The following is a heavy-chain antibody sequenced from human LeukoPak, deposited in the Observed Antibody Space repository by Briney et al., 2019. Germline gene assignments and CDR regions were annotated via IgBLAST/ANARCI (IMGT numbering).Heavy chain of an antibody. CDR2: ISGSGGST. CDR3: AKSGGVTTTLGY. J-gene: IGHJ4*02. D-gene: IGHD4-17*01. Sequence: SGGSLRLSCAASGFTFSSYGMSWARQAPGKGLEWVSAISGSGGSTYYADSVKGRFTISRDNSKNTLYLQMNSLRAEDTAVYYCAKSGGVTTTLGYWGQGTLVTVSS. CDR1: GFTFSSYG. V-gene: IGHV3-23*01.